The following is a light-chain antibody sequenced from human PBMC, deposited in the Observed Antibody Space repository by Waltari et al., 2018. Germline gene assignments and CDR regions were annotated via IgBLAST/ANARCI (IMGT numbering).Light chain of an antibody. Sequence: QSALTQPPSASGSPGQSVTIPCTGTSSDIGGYNYVSWYQQHPGKAPKLMIYEVTKRPSGVPDRFSASKSDNTASLTVSGLQAEDEADYYCSSFAGSTNWVFGGGTKLTVL. J-gene: IGLJ3*02. CDR1: SSDIGGYNY. V-gene: IGLV2-8*01. CDR3: SSFAGSTNWV. CDR2: EVT.